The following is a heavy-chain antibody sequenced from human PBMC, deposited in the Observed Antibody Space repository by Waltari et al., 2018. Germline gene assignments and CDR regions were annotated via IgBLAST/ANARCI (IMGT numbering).Heavy chain of an antibody. CDR3: AREGGDGLFSSRARSDYYYGMDV. CDR2: IIPILGIA. J-gene: IGHJ6*02. D-gene: IGHD6-13*01. Sequence: QVQLVQSGAEVKKPGSSVKVSCKASGGTFSSYTISWVRQAPGQGLEWMGRIIPILGIANYAQKFQGRVTITADKSTSTAYMELSSLRSEDTAVYYCAREGGDGLFSSRARSDYYYGMDVWGQGTTVTVSS. V-gene: IGHV1-69*08. CDR1: GGTFSSYT.